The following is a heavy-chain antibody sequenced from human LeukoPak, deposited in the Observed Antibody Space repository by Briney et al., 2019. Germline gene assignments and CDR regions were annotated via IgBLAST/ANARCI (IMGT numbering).Heavy chain of an antibody. CDR1: GFTFSDYY. CDR3: ARRGRASYADYYYYGMDV. D-gene: IGHD1-26*01. V-gene: IGHV3-11*06. J-gene: IGHJ6*04. Sequence: GGSLRLSCAASGFTFSDYYMSWIRQAPGKGLEWVSYISSSSYTNYADSVKGRFTISRDNAKNSLYLQMNSLRAEDTAVYYCARRGRASYADYYYYGMDVWGKGTTVTVSS. CDR2: ISSSSYT.